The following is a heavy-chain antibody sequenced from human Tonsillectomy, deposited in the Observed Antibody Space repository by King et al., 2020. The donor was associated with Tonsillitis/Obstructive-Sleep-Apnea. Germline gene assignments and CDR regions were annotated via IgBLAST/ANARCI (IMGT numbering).Heavy chain of an antibody. CDR1: SYY. CDR2: IYYSVST. Sequence: SYYWGWIRQPPGKGRECIGSIYYSVSTYYNPSLKSRVTISVDTSKNQFSLKLISVTAADTAVYYCARYSSSWYYFDYWGQGTLVTVSS. D-gene: IGHD6-13*01. CDR3: ARYSSSWYYFDY. V-gene: IGHV4-39*01. J-gene: IGHJ4*02.